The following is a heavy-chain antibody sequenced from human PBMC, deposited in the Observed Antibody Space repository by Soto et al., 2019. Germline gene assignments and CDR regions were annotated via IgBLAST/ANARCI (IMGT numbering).Heavy chain of an antibody. V-gene: IGHV3-23*01. CDR2: ISGSGDSA. CDR3: AKAGGSTWDYGMDV. J-gene: IGHJ6*02. CDR1: GFTFSRHA. D-gene: IGHD2-15*01. Sequence: TGGSLRLSCAASGFTFSRHAMSWVRQAPGKGLEWASAISGSGDSAYHADSVKGRFTISRDNSKNTLYLQMNSLRAEDTALYYCAKAGGSTWDYGMDVWGQGTTVTVSS.